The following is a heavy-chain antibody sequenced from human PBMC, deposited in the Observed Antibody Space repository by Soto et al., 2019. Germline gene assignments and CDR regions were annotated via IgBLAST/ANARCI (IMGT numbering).Heavy chain of an antibody. J-gene: IGHJ5*02. CDR1: GGSISSGGYY. D-gene: IGHD6-6*01. Sequence: SETLSLTCTVSGGSISSGGYYWSWIRQHPGRGLEWIGYIYYSGSTYYNPSLKSRVTISVDTSKNQFSLNLSSVTAADTAVYYCARAGHSSSSEGANWFDPWGQGTLVTVSS. CDR3: ARAGHSSSSEGANWFDP. V-gene: IGHV4-31*03. CDR2: IYYSGST.